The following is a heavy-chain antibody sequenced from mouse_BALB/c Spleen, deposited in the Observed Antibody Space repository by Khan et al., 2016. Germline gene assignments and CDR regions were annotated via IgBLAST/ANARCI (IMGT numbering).Heavy chain of an antibody. V-gene: IGHV14-3*02. CDR2: IDPANGNT. CDR3: ARRGPIYYYGSTYGY. J-gene: IGHJ2*01. CDR1: GFNIKDTF. D-gene: IGHD1-1*01. Sequence: VQLQQPGAELVKPGASVKLSCTASGFNIKDTFMHWVKQRPEQGLEWMGRIDPANGNTRYDPKFQGRATITADTSSKTAYLQLSSLTSEDTAVYYCARRGPIYYYGSTYGYWGQGTTLTVSS.